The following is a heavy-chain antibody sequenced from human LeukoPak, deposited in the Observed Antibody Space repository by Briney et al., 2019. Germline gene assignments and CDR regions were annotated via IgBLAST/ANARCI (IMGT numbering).Heavy chain of an antibody. J-gene: IGHJ4*02. CDR3: ARGSIAAPGDFDY. CDR1: GASVCSYY. Sequence: PSETLSLTCTVSGASVCSYYGNWVRQPPGKTLEWICYVYYSGRTNYTPSLTLTSRLTISIDTSKNQFSLKLTSVTAAATAVYYCARGSIAAPGDFDYWGQGTLVTVS. D-gene: IGHD6-13*01. CDR2: VYYSGRT. V-gene: IGHV4-59*02.